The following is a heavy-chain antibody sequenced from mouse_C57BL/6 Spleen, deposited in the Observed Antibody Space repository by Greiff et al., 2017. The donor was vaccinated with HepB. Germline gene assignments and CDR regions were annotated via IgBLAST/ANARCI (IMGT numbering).Heavy chain of an antibody. Sequence: VQLQQSGAELVKPGASVKLSCKASGYTFTSYWMHWVKQRPGQGLEWIGMIHPNSGSTNYNEKFKSKATLTVDKSSSTAYMQLSSLTSEDSAVYYCARGGIYYGYDPFAYWGQGTLVTVSA. D-gene: IGHD2-2*01. CDR1: GYTFTSYW. V-gene: IGHV1-64*01. CDR2: IHPNSGST. CDR3: ARGGIYYGYDPFAY. J-gene: IGHJ3*01.